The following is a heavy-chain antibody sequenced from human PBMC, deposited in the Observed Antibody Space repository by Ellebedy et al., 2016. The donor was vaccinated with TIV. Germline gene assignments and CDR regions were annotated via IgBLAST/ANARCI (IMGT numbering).Heavy chain of an antibody. CDR3: ARDLGELLPALNFDY. CDR2: ITSSSSYR. CDR1: GFTFSSYS. J-gene: IGHJ4*02. Sequence: GESLKISCAASGFTFSSYSMNWVRQAPGKGLEWVSSITSSSSYRFYADSVKGRFTISRDNAKNSLYLQMNSLSAEDTAVYYCARDLGELLPALNFDYWGQGSLVTVSS. V-gene: IGHV3-21*01. D-gene: IGHD1-26*01.